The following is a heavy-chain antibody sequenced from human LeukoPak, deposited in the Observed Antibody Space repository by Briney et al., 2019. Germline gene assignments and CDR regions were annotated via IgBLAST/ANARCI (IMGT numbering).Heavy chain of an antibody. D-gene: IGHD6-13*01. V-gene: IGHV6-1*01. J-gene: IGHJ3*02. CDR3: AQSYSSSWLDAFDI. CDR1: GDSVSSNSAA. CDR2: TYYRSKWYN. Sequence: SQTLSLTCAISGDSVSSNSAAWNWIRQSPSRGLEWVGRTYYRSKWYNDYAVSVKSRITINPDTSKNQFSLQLNSVTPEDTAVYYCAQSYSSSWLDAFDIWGQGTMVTVSS.